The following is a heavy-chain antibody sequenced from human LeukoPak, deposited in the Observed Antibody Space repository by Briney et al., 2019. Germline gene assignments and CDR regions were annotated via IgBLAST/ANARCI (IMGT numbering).Heavy chain of an antibody. Sequence: ASVKVSCKASGYTFTSYYMHWVRQAPGQGLEWMGIINPSGGSTSYAQKFQGRVTMTRDTSTSTVYMELSSLRSEDTAEYYCARVKGAFTIFGVVPDAFDIWGQGTMVTVSS. CDR3: ARVKGAFTIFGVVPDAFDI. CDR2: INPSGGST. V-gene: IGHV1-46*01. J-gene: IGHJ3*02. CDR1: GYTFTSYY. D-gene: IGHD3-3*01.